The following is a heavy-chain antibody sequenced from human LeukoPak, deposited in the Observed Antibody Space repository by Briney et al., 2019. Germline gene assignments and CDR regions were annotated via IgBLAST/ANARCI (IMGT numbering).Heavy chain of an antibody. V-gene: IGHV3-30*18. CDR1: GFTFSSYG. Sequence: PGRSLRLSCAASGFTFSSYGMHWVRQAPGQGLEWAAVISYDGSNKYYADSVKGRFTISRDNAKNSLYLQMNSLRAEDTAVYYCAKCGYMIVGVDYWGQGTLVTVSS. D-gene: IGHD3-22*01. CDR3: AKCGYMIVGVDY. CDR2: ISYDGSNK. J-gene: IGHJ4*02.